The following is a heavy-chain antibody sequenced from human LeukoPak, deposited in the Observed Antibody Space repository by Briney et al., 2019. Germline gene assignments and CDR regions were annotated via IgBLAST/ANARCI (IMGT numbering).Heavy chain of an antibody. J-gene: IGHJ4*02. Sequence: SETLSLTCNVSGGSISSNYWSWIRQPPGKGLEWIGEINHSGSTNYNPSLKSRVTISVDTSKNQFSLKLSSVTAADTAVYYCARGSPHGDYYFDYWGQGTLVTVSS. D-gene: IGHD4-17*01. CDR1: GGSISSNY. CDR3: ARGSPHGDYYFDY. V-gene: IGHV4-34*01. CDR2: INHSGST.